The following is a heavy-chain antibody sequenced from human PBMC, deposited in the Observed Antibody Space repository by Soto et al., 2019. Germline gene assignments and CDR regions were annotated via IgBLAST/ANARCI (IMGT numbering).Heavy chain of an antibody. CDR3: AKGLEQQLVSWFDP. CDR2: ISYDGSNK. D-gene: IGHD6-13*01. Sequence: GGSLRLSCAASGFTFSSYGMHWVRQAPGKGLEWVAVISYDGSNKYYADSVKGRFTISRDNSKNTLYLQMNSLRAEDTAVYYCAKGLEQQLVSWFDPWGQGTLVTVSS. CDR1: GFTFSSYG. J-gene: IGHJ5*02. V-gene: IGHV3-30*18.